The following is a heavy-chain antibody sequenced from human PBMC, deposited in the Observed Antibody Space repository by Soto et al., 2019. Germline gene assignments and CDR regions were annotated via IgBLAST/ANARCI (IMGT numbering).Heavy chain of an antibody. V-gene: IGHV2-5*02. CDR3: AHAYGWRSLY. Sequence: QITLKESGPTLVKPTQTLTLTCTFSGFSLTTDRVGVGWIRQPPGAALEWLAVIYWDDSKTYRPSLESRLTITKDTSKNQVALTMTNLDSLDTATYYCAHAYGWRSLYWGQGTLVTVSS. D-gene: IGHD3-10*01. CDR1: GFSLTTDRVG. CDR2: IYWDDSK. J-gene: IGHJ4*02.